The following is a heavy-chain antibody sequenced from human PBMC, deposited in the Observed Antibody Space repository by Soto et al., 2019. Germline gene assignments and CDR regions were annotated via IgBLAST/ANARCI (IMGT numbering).Heavy chain of an antibody. CDR3: ARVQSSGYLWNGDFQH. Sequence: GASVKVSCKASGGTFSSYTVSWVRQAPGQGLEWMGRIIPILGIANYAQKFQGRVTITADKSTSTAYMELSSLRSEDTAVYYCARVQSSGYLWNGDFQHWGQGTLVTVSS. V-gene: IGHV1-69*02. D-gene: IGHD2-8*01. CDR2: IIPILGIA. CDR1: GGTFSSYT. J-gene: IGHJ1*01.